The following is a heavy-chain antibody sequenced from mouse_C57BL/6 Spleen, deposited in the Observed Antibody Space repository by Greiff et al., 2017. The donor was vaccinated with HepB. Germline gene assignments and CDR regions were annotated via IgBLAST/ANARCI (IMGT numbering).Heavy chain of an antibody. CDR3: AEGALYYYAMDY. CDR1: GYTFTDYY. Sequence: EVQLQQSGPELVKPGASVKISCKASGYTFTDYYMNWVKQSHGKSLEWIGDINPNNGGTSYNQKFKGKATLTVDKSSSTAYMELRSLTSEDSAVYYCAEGALYYYAMDYWGQGTSVTVSS. J-gene: IGHJ4*01. CDR2: INPNNGGT. V-gene: IGHV1-26*01. D-gene: IGHD6-5*01.